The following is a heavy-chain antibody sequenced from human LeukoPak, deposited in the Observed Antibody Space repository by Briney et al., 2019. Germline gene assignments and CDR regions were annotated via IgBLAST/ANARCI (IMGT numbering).Heavy chain of an antibody. V-gene: IGHV4-30-2*01. CDR1: GGSISTIGYS. Sequence: SETLSLTCDVSGGSISTIGYSWTWIRQPPGKGLEWIGYIYQSGSSSYNPSLQSRVTISIDKSKNQFSLKLSSVTAADTAVYYCARVAVEGYCSSTSCYTSGFQHWGQSTLVAVSS. CDR3: ARVAVEGYCSSTSCYTSGFQH. CDR2: IYQSGSS. D-gene: IGHD2-2*02. J-gene: IGHJ1*01.